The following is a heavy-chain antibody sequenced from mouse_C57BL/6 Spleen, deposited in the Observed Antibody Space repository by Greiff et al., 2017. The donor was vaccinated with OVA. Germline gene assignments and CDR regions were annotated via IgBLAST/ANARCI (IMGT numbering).Heavy chain of an antibody. CDR2: IDPNSGGT. V-gene: IGHV1-72*01. J-gene: IGHJ2*01. CDR1: GYTFTSYW. CDR3: ARGKGGYYGYGVDY. Sequence: KQSCKASGYTFTSYWMHWVKQRPGRGLEWIGRIDPNSGGTKYNEKFKSKATLTVDKPSSTAYMQLSSLTSEDSAVYYCARGKGGYYGYGVDYWGQGTTLTVSS. D-gene: IGHD2-2*01.